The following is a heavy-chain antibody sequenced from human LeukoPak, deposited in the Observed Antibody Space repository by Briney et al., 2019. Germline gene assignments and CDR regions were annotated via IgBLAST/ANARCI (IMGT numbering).Heavy chain of an antibody. D-gene: IGHD6-13*01. Sequence: GESLKISCKGSGYSFTSYWVGWVRQMPGKGLEWMGIIYPGDSDTRYSPSFQGQVTISADKSISTAYLQWSSLKASDTAMYYCARTLDSRSWPFDYWGQGTLVTVSS. CDR3: ARTLDSRSWPFDY. CDR2: IYPGDSDT. CDR1: GYSFTSYW. V-gene: IGHV5-51*01. J-gene: IGHJ4*02.